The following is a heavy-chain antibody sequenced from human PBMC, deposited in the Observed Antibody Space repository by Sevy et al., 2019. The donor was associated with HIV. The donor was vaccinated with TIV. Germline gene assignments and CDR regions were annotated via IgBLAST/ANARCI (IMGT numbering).Heavy chain of an antibody. Sequence: ASVKVSCKASGYTFTSYGISWVRQAPGQGLEWMGWISAYNGNTNYAQKLQGRVTMTTDTSTSTAYMELRSLSSEDTAVYYCARLGAETYYDILTVLSPPFDYWGQGTLVTVSS. V-gene: IGHV1-18*01. CDR1: GYTFTSYG. CDR2: ISAYNGNT. CDR3: ARLGAETYYDILTVLSPPFDY. D-gene: IGHD3-9*01. J-gene: IGHJ4*02.